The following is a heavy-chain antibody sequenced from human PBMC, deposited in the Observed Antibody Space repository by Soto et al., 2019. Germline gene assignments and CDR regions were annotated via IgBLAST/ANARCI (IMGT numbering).Heavy chain of an antibody. Sequence: QVQLQQWGAGLLKPSETLSLICAVYGGSLSGYHWSWIRQPPGKGLEWIGEINHSGSTNYNPSLKSRVTISVDTSKNQFSLKLSSGTAADTAVYYCARGGVVATITGFWYFDLWGRGTLVTVSS. CDR2: INHSGST. CDR3: ARGGVVATITGFWYFDL. J-gene: IGHJ2*01. CDR1: GGSLSGYH. D-gene: IGHD5-12*01. V-gene: IGHV4-34*01.